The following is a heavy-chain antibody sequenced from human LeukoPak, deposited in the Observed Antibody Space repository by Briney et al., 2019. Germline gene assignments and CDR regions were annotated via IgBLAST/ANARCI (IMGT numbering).Heavy chain of an antibody. CDR1: GFNFGDYA. J-gene: IGHJ4*02. CDR2: IRSKTYGGTT. Sequence: GSLRLSGTASGFNFGDYARSWVRQAPGKGLEWVGFIRSKTYGGTTEYAASVKGRFTISRDDSKSIAYLQMNSLKTEDTAVYYCTRAIWGSYTLHFDYWGQGTLVTVSS. CDR3: TRAIWGSYTLHFDY. V-gene: IGHV3-49*04. D-gene: IGHD3-16*01.